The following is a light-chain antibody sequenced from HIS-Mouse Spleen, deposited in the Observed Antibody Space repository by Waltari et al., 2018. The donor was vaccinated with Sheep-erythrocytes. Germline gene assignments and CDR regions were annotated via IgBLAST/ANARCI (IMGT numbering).Light chain of an antibody. CDR2: DAS. CDR3: QQYDNLLT. Sequence: DIQMTQSPSSLSASVGDRVPITCQAIQDISNYLNWYQQKPGKAPKLLIYDASNLETGVPSRFSGSGSGTDFTFTISSLQPEDIATYYCQQYDNLLTFGGGTKVEIK. J-gene: IGKJ4*01. CDR1: QDISNY. V-gene: IGKV1-33*01.